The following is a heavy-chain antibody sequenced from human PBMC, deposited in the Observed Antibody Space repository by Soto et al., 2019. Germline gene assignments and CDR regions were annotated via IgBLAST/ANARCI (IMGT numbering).Heavy chain of an antibody. V-gene: IGHV1-69*13. CDR2: IIPIFGTA. CDR3: ARVRGELLSYYYYYGMDV. Sequence: ASVKVSCKASAGTFSSYAISWVRQAPGQGLEWMGGIIPIFGTAKYAQKFQCRVTITADESTSTAYMELSSLRSEDTAVYYWARVRGELLSYYYYYGMDVWGQGTTVTVSS. D-gene: IGHD3-10*01. J-gene: IGHJ6*02. CDR1: AGTFSSYA.